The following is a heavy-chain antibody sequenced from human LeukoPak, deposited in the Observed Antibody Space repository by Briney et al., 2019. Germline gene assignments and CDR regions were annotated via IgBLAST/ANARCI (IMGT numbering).Heavy chain of an antibody. V-gene: IGHV4-59*01. D-gene: IGHD2-2*01. CDR1: GGSTSSYY. Sequence: SETLSLTCTVSGGSTSSYYWSWIRQPPGKGLEWNGYIYYSGSTNYNPCLKSRVTISVDTSKNQLSLKLSSVTAADTAVYYCARFIVVVPAATPIGYFDLWGRGTLVTVSS. CDR2: IYYSGST. J-gene: IGHJ2*01. CDR3: ARFIVVVPAATPIGYFDL.